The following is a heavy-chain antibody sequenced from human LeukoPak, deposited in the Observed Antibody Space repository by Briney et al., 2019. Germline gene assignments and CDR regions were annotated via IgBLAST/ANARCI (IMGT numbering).Heavy chain of an antibody. CDR1: GLLFGKYA. Sequence: GGSLRLSCAAPGLLFGKYAMAWVRQAPGKGLECVSIISDDSSFTYYLDSVKGRSTIFRDNSKNTLYLHMNSLKAEDTAVYYCAKGRCSGPGCDSFDYWGQGALVTVSS. CDR2: ISDDSSFT. CDR3: AKGRCSGPGCDSFDY. V-gene: IGHV3-23*01. D-gene: IGHD5-12*01. J-gene: IGHJ4*02.